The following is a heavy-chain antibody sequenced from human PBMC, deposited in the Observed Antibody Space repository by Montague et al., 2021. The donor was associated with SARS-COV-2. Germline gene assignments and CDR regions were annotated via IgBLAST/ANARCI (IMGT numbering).Heavy chain of an antibody. D-gene: IGHD2/OR15-2a*01. CDR2: ISYDGSNK. Sequence: SLRLSCAASGFTFSNYAMHRVRQAPGKGLEWVAVISYDGSNKYYADSVKGRFTISRDNSKNTLYLQMNSLRAEDTAVYYCASELLGAFDIWGQGTMVTVSS. J-gene: IGHJ3*02. V-gene: IGHV3-30-3*01. CDR3: ASELLGAFDI. CDR1: GFTFSNYA.